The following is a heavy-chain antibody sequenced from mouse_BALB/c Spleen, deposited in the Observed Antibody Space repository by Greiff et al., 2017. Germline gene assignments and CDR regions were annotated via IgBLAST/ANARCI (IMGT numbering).Heavy chain of an antibody. V-gene: IGHV1-69*01. CDR2: IDTSDSYT. J-gene: IGHJ2*01. CDR3: ARSVTTATYYFDY. Sequence: QVQLQQPGAELVMPGASVKMSCKASGYTFTDYWMHWVKQRPGQGLEWIGAIDTSDSYTSYNQKFKGKATLTVDESSSTAYMQLSSLTSEDSAVYYCARSVTTATYYFDYWGQGTTLTVSS. D-gene: IGHD1-2*01. CDR1: GYTFTDYW.